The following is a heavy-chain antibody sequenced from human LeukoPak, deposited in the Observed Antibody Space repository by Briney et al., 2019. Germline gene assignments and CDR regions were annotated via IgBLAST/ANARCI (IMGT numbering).Heavy chain of an antibody. CDR1: GGSISSGGYS. Sequence: PSETLSLTCAVSGGSISSGGYSWSWIRQPPGKGLEWIGYIYHSGSTYYNPSLKSRVTISVDRSKNQFSLKLSSVTDADTAVYYCARIGGSYRVDYWGQGTLVTVSS. CDR3: ARIGGSYRVDY. J-gene: IGHJ4*02. D-gene: IGHD1-26*01. V-gene: IGHV4-30-2*01. CDR2: IYHSGST.